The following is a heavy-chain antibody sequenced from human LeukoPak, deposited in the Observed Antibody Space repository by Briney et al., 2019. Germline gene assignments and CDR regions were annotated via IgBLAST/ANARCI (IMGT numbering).Heavy chain of an antibody. CDR1: GGSIRSYY. CDR3: ARQPTVVTHDY. Sequence: SETLSLTCTVSGGSIRSYYWSWIRQPPGKGLEWIGYIYYSGSTNYNPSLKSRVTISVDTSKMQFYLKLSSVTAADTAVYFCARQPTVVTHDYWGQGTLVPVSS. D-gene: IGHD4-23*01. V-gene: IGHV4-59*01. J-gene: IGHJ4*02. CDR2: IYYSGST.